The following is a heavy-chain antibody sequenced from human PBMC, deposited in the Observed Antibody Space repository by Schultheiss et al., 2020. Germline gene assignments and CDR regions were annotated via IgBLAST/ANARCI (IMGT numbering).Heavy chain of an antibody. D-gene: IGHD1-7*01. V-gene: IGHV4-59*01. CDR2: IYYSGST. Sequence: SQTLSLTCTVSGGSISSYYWSWIRQPPGKGLEWIGYIYYSGSTNYNPSLKSRVTISVDTSKNQFSLKLSSVTAADTAVYYCARLNWNYNYFDYWGKGTLVTVSS. CDR3: ARLNWNYNYFDY. CDR1: GGSISSYY. J-gene: IGHJ4*02.